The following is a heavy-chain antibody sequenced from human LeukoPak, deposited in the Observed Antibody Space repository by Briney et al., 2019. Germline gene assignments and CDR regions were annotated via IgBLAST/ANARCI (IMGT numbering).Heavy chain of an antibody. V-gene: IGHV4-39*01. J-gene: IGHJ4*02. Sequence: AETLSLSCTASGGSFSSCTYYWGRIPQPPGKGLEWIGSFYYSGITYANSSLKSRVTTSEDTYNNQFPLKLSSVTAADTAVYYGARQLNFWGAPEPCYFDDWGQGTLVTVSS. CDR3: ARQLNFWGAPEPCYFDD. CDR1: GGSFSSCTYY. CDR2: FYYSGIT. D-gene: IGHD3-3*01.